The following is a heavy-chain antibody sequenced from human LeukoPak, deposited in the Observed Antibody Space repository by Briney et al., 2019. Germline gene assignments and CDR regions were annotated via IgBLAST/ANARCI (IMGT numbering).Heavy chain of an antibody. CDR2: ISSSSSTI. Sequence: PGGSLRLSCAASGFTFSSCSMNWVRQAPGKGLEWVSYISSSSSTIYYADSVKGRFTISRDNAKNSLYLQMNSLRDEDTAVYYCARDGCSSTSCYAHAFDIWGQGTMVTVSS. J-gene: IGHJ3*02. CDR1: GFTFSSCS. D-gene: IGHD2-2*01. V-gene: IGHV3-48*02. CDR3: ARDGCSSTSCYAHAFDI.